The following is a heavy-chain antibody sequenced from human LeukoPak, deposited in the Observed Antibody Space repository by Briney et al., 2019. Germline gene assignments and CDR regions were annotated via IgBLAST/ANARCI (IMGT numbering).Heavy chain of an antibody. Sequence: GGSLRLSCAASGFTFSSYAMSWVRQAPGKVLEWLSGILGSGGGTYYADSVKGRFTISRDNSKNTLDLQMNSLRAEDTAVYYCAKRFTTTVTPGNGGFDIWGQGTMVTVSS. CDR3: AKRFTTTVTPGNGGFDI. CDR2: ILGSGGGT. CDR1: GFTFSSYA. V-gene: IGHV3-23*01. J-gene: IGHJ3*02. D-gene: IGHD4-17*01.